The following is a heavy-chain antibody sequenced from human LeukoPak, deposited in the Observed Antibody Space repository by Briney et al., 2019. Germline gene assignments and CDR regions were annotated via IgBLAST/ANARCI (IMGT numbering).Heavy chain of an antibody. V-gene: IGHV4-30-4*01. D-gene: IGHD2-21*02. CDR2: IYYSGST. J-gene: IGHJ3*02. Sequence: SETLSLTCTVSGGSISSGDYYWSWIRQPPGKGLEWIGYIYYSGSTYYNPSLKSRVTISVDTSKNQFSLKLSSVTAADTAVYYCARAPSYGDGDAFDIWGQGTMVTVSS. CDR1: GGSISSGDYY. CDR3: ARAPSYGDGDAFDI.